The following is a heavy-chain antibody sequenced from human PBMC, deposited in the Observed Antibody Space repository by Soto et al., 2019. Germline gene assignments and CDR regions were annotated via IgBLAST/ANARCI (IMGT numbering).Heavy chain of an antibody. D-gene: IGHD1-26*01. CDR2: ISSIGVAT. V-gene: IGHV3-48*03. CDR1: GFTFSIHE. CDR3: AREGRVGGIDY. Sequence: GGSLRLSCAASGFTFSIHEMNWVRQAPGKGLEWVSYISSIGVATYYADSVKGRFTISRDNAKNSLYLQMNSLRAEDTAVYYCAREGRVGGIDYWGQGTPVTVS. J-gene: IGHJ4*02.